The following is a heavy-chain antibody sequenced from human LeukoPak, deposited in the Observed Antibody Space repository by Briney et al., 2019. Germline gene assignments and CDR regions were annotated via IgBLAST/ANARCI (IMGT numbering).Heavy chain of an antibody. CDR2: ISDDGTSI. V-gene: IGHV3-30*04. Sequence: PGGSLRLSCVTSGFTFSNHAMHWVRQGPGKGLEWVAVISDDGTSIFYADSVKGRFTIFRDNSKNTLFLQINSLRPEDTAMYYCARVDDLDAFDIWGQGTLVTVSS. J-gene: IGHJ3*02. CDR3: ARVDDLDAFDI. CDR1: GFTFSNHA. D-gene: IGHD2-2*03.